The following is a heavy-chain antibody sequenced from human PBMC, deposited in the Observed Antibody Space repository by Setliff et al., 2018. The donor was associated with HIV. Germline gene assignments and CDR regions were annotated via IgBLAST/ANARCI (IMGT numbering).Heavy chain of an antibody. CDR1: NYTFISFG. Sequence: VKVSCRASNYTFISFGINWVRQAPGQGLEWMGGIIPIFGSTKYAQKFQGRVTITADESTSTADMELSSLRSEDTAVYYCARGALLAVFDFDHWGHGTLVTVSS. CDR2: IIPIFGST. J-gene: IGHJ4*01. V-gene: IGHV1-69*13. D-gene: IGHD3-10*01. CDR3: ARGALLAVFDFDH.